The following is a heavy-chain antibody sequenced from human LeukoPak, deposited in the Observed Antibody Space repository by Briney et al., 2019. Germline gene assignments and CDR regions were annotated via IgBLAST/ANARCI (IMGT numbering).Heavy chain of an antibody. CDR1: GFTFSSYG. CDR3: AKDQDYYDSSGPKGMDV. V-gene: IGHV3-30*18. J-gene: IGHJ6*02. D-gene: IGHD3-22*01. Sequence: GRSLRLSCAASGFTFSSYGMHWVRQAPGKGLEWVAVISYDGSNKYYADSVKGRFTISRDNSKNTLYLQMNSLRAEDTAVYYCAKDQDYYDSSGPKGMDVWGQGTTVTVSS. CDR2: ISYDGSNK.